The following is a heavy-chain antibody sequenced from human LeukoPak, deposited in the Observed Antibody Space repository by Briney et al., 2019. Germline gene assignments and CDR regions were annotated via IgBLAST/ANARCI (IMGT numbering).Heavy chain of an antibody. D-gene: IGHD6-13*01. J-gene: IGHJ4*02. Sequence: ASVKVSCKAFGYTFTGYYMHWVRQVPGQGLEWMGWINPNSGDTNYAQKFQGRVTMTRDTSISTAYMELSRLRSDDTAVYYCARETVPAIAAPRGLNYWGQGTLVTVSS. CDR1: GYTFTGYY. CDR3: ARETVPAIAAPRGLNY. V-gene: IGHV1-2*02. CDR2: INPNSGDT.